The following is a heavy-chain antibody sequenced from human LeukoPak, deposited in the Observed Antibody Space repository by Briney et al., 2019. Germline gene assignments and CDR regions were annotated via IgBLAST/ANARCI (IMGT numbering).Heavy chain of an antibody. V-gene: IGHV1-46*03. D-gene: IGHD5-18*01. CDR2: INPSGGST. CDR3: AVSYSYGRIDY. Sequence: ASVKVSCKASGYTFTSYYMHWVRQALGQGLEWMGIINPSGGSTSYAQKFQGRVTMTRDTSTSTVYMELSSLRSEDTAVYYCAVSYSYGRIDYWGQGTLVTVSS. CDR1: GYTFTSYY. J-gene: IGHJ4*02.